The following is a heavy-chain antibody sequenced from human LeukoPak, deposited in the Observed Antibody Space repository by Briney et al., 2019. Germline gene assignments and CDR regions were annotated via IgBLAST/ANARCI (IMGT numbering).Heavy chain of an antibody. V-gene: IGHV3-30*04. J-gene: IGHJ4*02. CDR3: ARGSLGYCDSTSCFTQFDY. CDR2: ISYDGSNK. CDR1: GFTFSSSA. Sequence: PGKSLRLSCAASGFTFSSSAIHWVRQAPGKGLEWVAVISYDGSNKNYADSVKGRFTISRDNSKNPLYLQMNSLRAEDTAVYYCARGSLGYCDSTSCFTQFDYWGQGTLVTVSS. D-gene: IGHD2-2*02.